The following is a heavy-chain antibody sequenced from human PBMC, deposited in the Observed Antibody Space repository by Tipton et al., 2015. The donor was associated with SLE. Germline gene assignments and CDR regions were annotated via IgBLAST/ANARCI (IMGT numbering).Heavy chain of an antibody. Sequence: LRLSCTVSGDSISGHYRSWIRQPPGKGLEWIGYIYDSGSTSYNPSLKSRVTISEDTSKRQFSLKLSSVTAADTAVYYCARHAGDYAYFDSWGQGTLVTVSS. CDR2: IYDSGST. CDR1: GDSISGHY. V-gene: IGHV4-59*08. CDR3: ARHAGDYAYFDS. J-gene: IGHJ4*02. D-gene: IGHD4-17*01.